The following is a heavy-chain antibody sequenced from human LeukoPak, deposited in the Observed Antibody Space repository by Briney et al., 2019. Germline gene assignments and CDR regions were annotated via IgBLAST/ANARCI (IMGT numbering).Heavy chain of an antibody. CDR1: GGSISRSSYY. J-gene: IGHJ3*02. CDR2: IHYSGST. CDR3: AKTLAGQFPGTKAFDI. D-gene: IGHD6-13*01. V-gene: IGHV4-39*01. Sequence: SSETLSLTCTVSGGSISRSSYYWGWIRQPPGKGLEWIGSIHYSGSTYYNPSLKSRVTISVDTSKNQFSLKLSSVTAADTAVYYCAKTLAGQFPGTKAFDIWGQGTMVTVSS.